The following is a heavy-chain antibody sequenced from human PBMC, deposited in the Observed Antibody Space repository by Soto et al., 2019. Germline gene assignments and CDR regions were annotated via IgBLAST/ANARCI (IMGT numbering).Heavy chain of an antibody. Sequence: GGSLRLSCAASGSTFSNYAMSWVRQAPGKGLEWVSVVSSSGGNTYYAESVKGRFTISRDNSKNTVYLQMNRLRAEDTAVYYCASRTRYYNMDVWGQGTTVTVSS. V-gene: IGHV3-23*01. D-gene: IGHD2-2*01. CDR1: GSTFSNYA. J-gene: IGHJ6*02. CDR2: VSSSGGNT. CDR3: ASRTRYYNMDV.